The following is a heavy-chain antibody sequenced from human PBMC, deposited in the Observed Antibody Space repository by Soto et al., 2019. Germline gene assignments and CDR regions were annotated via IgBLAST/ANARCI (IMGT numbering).Heavy chain of an antibody. CDR1: GFTFSSYG. V-gene: IGHV3-30*18. J-gene: IGHJ4*02. D-gene: IGHD3-22*01. CDR2: ISYDGSNK. Sequence: GGSLRLSCAASGFTFSSYGMHWVRQAPGKGLEWVAVISYDGSNKYYADSVKGRFTISRDNSKNRLYLQMNSLRAEDTAVYYCAKDKTYYYDSSGLDYWGQGTLVTVSS. CDR3: AKDKTYYYDSSGLDY.